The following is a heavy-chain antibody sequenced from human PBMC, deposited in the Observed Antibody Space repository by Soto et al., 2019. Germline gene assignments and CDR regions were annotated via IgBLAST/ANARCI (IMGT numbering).Heavy chain of an antibody. CDR2: IKRDGSEK. CDR1: GFIFGSYW. J-gene: IGHJ4*02. V-gene: IGHV3-7*03. D-gene: IGHD4-17*01. CDR3: ARVRANDYEIDY. Sequence: EVQLVDSGGGLVQPGGSLRLACAASGFIFGSYWRTWVRHAPGKGLAWVANIKRDGSEKFYVDSVKGRFTISRDNADNSLFLHMNSLRAEDTAIYYCARVRANDYEIDYWGQGALVTVS.